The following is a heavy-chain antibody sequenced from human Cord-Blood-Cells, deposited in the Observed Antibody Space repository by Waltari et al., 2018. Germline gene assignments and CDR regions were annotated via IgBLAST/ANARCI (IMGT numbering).Heavy chain of an antibody. CDR1: GFTFSSYG. J-gene: IGHJ4*02. Sequence: QVQLVESGGGVVQPGRSLRLSCAASGFTFSSYGMHWVRQAPGRGLEWVAVISYGGSNKYYSDSVKGRFTISRDNSKNTLYLQMNSLRAEDTAVYYCAKLAPYCGGDCYDYWGQGTLVTVSS. V-gene: IGHV3-30*18. CDR2: ISYGGSNK. D-gene: IGHD2-21*01. CDR3: AKLAPYCGGDCYDY.